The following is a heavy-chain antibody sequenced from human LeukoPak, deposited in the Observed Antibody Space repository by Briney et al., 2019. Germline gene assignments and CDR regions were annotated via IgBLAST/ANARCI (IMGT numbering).Heavy chain of an antibody. D-gene: IGHD6-6*01. CDR1: GFSVSSYG. CDR2: ISSGGSSI. CDR3: ATVGRSARPGY. V-gene: IGHV3-48*03. J-gene: IGHJ4*02. Sequence: GGSLRLSCAASGFSVSSYGMNWVRQAPGKGQEWVAYISSGGSSIYYAGSVKGRFTISRDNAKNSLYLQMNSLRAEDTAIYYCATVGRSARPGYWGQGTLVTVSS.